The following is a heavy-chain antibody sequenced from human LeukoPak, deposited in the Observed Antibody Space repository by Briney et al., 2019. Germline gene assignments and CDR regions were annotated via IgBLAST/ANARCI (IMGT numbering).Heavy chain of an antibody. CDR3: ATPYSGGYQGLDI. CDR1: GGSISSNKYY. CDR2: IYYSGST. V-gene: IGHV4-39*01. J-gene: IGHJ3*02. D-gene: IGHD1-26*01. Sequence: SETLSLTCTVSGGSISSNKYYLGWIRQPPGKGLEWIGSIYYSGSTYYNPTLKSRVTIFVDTSKNQFSLKLSSVTAADTAVYYCATPYSGGYQGLDIWGQGTMVTVSS.